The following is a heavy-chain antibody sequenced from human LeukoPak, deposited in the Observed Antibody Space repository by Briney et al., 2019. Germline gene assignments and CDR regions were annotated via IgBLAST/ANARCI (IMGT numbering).Heavy chain of an antibody. CDR2: IRYDGSNK. V-gene: IGHV3-30*02. D-gene: IGHD3-22*01. J-gene: IGHJ4*02. Sequence: PSGGSLRLSCAASGFTFSSYGMPWVRQAPGKGLEWVAFIRYDGSNKYYADSVKGRFTISRDNSKNTVYLQMNSLRAGDTAVYYCAKGLSGYYPFSDYWGQGTLVTVSS. CDR1: GFTFSSYG. CDR3: AKGLSGYYPFSDY.